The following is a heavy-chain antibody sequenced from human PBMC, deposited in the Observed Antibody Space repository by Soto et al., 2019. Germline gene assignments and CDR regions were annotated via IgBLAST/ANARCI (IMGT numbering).Heavy chain of an antibody. CDR2: IYYSGST. V-gene: IGHV4-31*03. J-gene: IGHJ4*02. Sequence: QVQLQESGPGLVKPSQTLSLTCTVSGGSISSGGYYWSWIRQHPGKGLEWIGYIYYSGSTYYNPSLKSRVTISVDTSKNQFSLKLSSVTAADTAVYYCARVLGPMSDYYGSGSGNDYWGQGTLVTVSS. D-gene: IGHD3-10*01. CDR3: ARVLGPMSDYYGSGSGNDY. CDR1: GGSISSGGYY.